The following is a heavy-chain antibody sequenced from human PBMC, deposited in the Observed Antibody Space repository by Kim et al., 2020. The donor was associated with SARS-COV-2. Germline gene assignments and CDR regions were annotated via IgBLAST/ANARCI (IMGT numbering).Heavy chain of an antibody. D-gene: IGHD2-15*01. V-gene: IGHV4-30-2*04. J-gene: IGHJ4*02. Sequence: SRVTISVDTSKNQVSLKLSSVTAADTAVYYCARGLIHCSGGSCYPYYFDYWGQGTLVTVSS. CDR3: ARGLIHCSGGSCYPYYFDY.